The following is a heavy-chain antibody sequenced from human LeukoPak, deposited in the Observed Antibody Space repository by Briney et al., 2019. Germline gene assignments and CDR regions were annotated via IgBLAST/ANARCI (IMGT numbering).Heavy chain of an antibody. Sequence: GGSLRLSCAASGFTFSSYGMSWVRQAPGKGLEWVSYISSSNNTIYYADSVKGRFTISRDNAKNSLYLQMNTLRADDTAVYYCARGRWFGESLPAHFEYWGQGTLVTVSS. D-gene: IGHD3-10*01. V-gene: IGHV3-48*01. CDR2: ISSSNNTI. CDR1: GFTFSSYG. J-gene: IGHJ4*02. CDR3: ARGRWFGESLPAHFEY.